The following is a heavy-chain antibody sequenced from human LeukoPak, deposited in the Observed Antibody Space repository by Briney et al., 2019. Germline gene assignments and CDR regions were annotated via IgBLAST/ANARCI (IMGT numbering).Heavy chain of an antibody. J-gene: IGHJ4*02. CDR1: GYTLTELS. V-gene: IGHV1-24*01. D-gene: IGHD1-7*01. CDR3: ARDQGQAGTSDPLDY. Sequence: ASVKVSCKVSGYTLTELSMHWVRQAPGKGLEWMGGFDPEDGETIYAQKFQGRVTITADESTSTAYMELSSLRSEDTAVYYCARDQGQAGTSDPLDYWGQGTLVTVSS. CDR2: FDPEDGET.